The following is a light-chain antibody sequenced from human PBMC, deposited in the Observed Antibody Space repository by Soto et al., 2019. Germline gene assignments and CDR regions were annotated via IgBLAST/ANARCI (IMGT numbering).Light chain of an antibody. Sequence: QPVLTQSSSASASLGSSVKLTCTLSSGHSSYIIAWHQQQPGKAPRYLMKLEGSGSYNKGSGVPDRFSGSSSGADRYLTISTLQSEDEADYYCETWDSNTHAVFGGGTQLTVL. CDR1: SGHSSYI. J-gene: IGLJ7*01. CDR2: LEGSGSY. V-gene: IGLV4-60*03. CDR3: ETWDSNTHAV.